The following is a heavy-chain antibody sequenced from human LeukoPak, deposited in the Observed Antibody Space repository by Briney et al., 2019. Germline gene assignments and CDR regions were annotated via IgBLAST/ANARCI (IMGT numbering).Heavy chain of an antibody. Sequence: GGTLRLSCAASGFTFSSYGMSWVRQAPGKGLEWVSAISGSGGSTYYADSVKGRFTISRDNSKNTLYLQMNSLRAEDTAVYYCATSGLSRFGFWGQGTLVTVSS. CDR2: ISGSGGST. D-gene: IGHD2/OR15-2a*01. V-gene: IGHV3-23*01. CDR1: GFTFSSYG. CDR3: ATSGLSRFGF. J-gene: IGHJ4*02.